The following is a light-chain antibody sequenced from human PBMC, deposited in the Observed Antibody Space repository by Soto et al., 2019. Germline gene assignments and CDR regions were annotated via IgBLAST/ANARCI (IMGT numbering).Light chain of an antibody. CDR2: DAS. V-gene: IGKV3-11*01. Sequence: EIVLTQSPGTLSLSPGEIATLSCRASQSVSSYYLAWYQQKPGQAPRLLIYDASNRATGIPARFSGSGSGTDFTLTISSLEPEDFAVYYCQQRSNWPTFGQGTRLEIK. J-gene: IGKJ5*01. CDR3: QQRSNWPT. CDR1: QSVSSY.